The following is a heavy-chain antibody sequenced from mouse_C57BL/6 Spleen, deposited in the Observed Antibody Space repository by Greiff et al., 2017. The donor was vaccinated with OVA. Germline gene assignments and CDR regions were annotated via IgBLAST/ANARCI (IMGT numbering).Heavy chain of an antibody. D-gene: IGHD2-4*01. CDR3: AAGHDYDGGYAMDY. CDR1: GYTFTSYW. Sequence: QVQLQQPGAELVRPGSSVKLSCKASGYTFTSYWMDWVKQRPGQGLEWIGNIYPSDSETHYNQKFKDKATLTVDKSSSTAYMQLSSLTSEDSAVYYCAAGHDYDGGYAMDYWGQGTSVTVSS. CDR2: IYPSDSET. J-gene: IGHJ4*01. V-gene: IGHV1-61*01.